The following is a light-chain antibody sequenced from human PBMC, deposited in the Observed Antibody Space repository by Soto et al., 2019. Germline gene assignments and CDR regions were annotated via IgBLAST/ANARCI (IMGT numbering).Light chain of an antibody. V-gene: IGKV4-1*01. CDR3: QQYYSDPLT. J-gene: IGKJ5*01. Sequence: DIVLTQSPDSLAVSLGERATINCKSSQTLLYSSNNKNYLAWYQQKPRQPPKLLIYWASTRQSGVPDRFSASGSGTDFTLSISSLQAADVAVYCCQQYYSDPLTFGQGTRLEIK. CDR2: WAS. CDR1: QTLLYSSNNKNY.